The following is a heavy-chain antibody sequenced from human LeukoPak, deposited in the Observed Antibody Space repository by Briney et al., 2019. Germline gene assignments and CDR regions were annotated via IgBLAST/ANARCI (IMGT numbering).Heavy chain of an antibody. V-gene: IGHV5-10-1*01. J-gene: IGHJ4*02. Sequence: GESLKISCKGSGYNFTNYWISWVRQMPGKGLEWMGTIDPSDSYNNYSPSFQGHVTISADKSISTAYLQSSSLKASDTAMYYCARAYSRSRFDYWGQGTLVTVSS. CDR2: IDPSDSYN. CDR3: ARAYSRSRFDY. D-gene: IGHD6-6*01. CDR1: GYNFTNYW.